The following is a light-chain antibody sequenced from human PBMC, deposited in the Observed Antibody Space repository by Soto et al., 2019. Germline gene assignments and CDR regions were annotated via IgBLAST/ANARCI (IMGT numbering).Light chain of an antibody. Sequence: LTQPASVSGSPGQSITISCTGTSSDVGGYNYVSWYQQYPGKAPKLMIYDVSNRPSGVSNRFSGSKSGNTASLTISGLQAEDEADYYCSSYTSSSTLVFGGGTKLTVL. CDR2: DVS. CDR1: SSDVGGYNY. CDR3: SSYTSSSTLV. V-gene: IGLV2-14*03. J-gene: IGLJ2*01.